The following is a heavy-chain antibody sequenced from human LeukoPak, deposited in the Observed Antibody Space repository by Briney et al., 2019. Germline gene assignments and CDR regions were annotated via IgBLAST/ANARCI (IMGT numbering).Heavy chain of an antibody. CDR2: ISSTSSYI. J-gene: IGHJ6*04. V-gene: IGHV3-21*01. CDR3: ARGGTVTNGMDV. CDR1: GFTFSSYE. D-gene: IGHD4-11*01. Sequence: PGGSLRLSCAASGFTFSSYEMNWVRQAPGKGLEWVSSISSTSSYIYYADSVKGRFTISRDNAKNSLYLQMNSLRAEDTAVYYCARGGTVTNGMDVWGKGTTVTVSS.